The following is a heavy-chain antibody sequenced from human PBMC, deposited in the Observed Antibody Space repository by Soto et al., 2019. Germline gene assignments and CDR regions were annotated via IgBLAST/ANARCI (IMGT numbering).Heavy chain of an antibody. D-gene: IGHD5-12*01. CDR1: GFTFSSYG. CDR3: AKQTRGYSGYVYFDY. V-gene: IGHV3-30*18. Sequence: GGSLRLSCAASGFTFSSYGMHWVRQAPGKGLEWVAVISYDGSNKYYADSVKGRFTISRDNSKNTLYLQMNSLRAEDTAVYYCAKQTRGYSGYVYFDYWGQGTLVTVSS. CDR2: ISYDGSNK. J-gene: IGHJ4*02.